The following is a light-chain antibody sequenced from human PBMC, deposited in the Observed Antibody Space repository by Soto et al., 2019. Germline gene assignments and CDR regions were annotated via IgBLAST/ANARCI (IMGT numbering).Light chain of an antibody. Sequence: VVLTQSPATLSLSPGERATLSCRTSLSVSVYLDWYQQKPGQAPRLLIYGSSTRATGIPDRFSGSGSGTDFTLTISRLEPADSAVYYCQQYGSSPTFGGGTKVDIK. CDR2: GSS. CDR3: QQYGSSPT. CDR1: LSVSVY. J-gene: IGKJ4*01. V-gene: IGKV3-20*01.